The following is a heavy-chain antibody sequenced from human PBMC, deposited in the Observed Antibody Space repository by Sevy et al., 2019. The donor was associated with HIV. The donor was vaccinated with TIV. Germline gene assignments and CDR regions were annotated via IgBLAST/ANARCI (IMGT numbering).Heavy chain of an antibody. V-gene: IGHV3-30*04. CDR1: GFTFSSYA. CDR3: AKNTAAAGTGGFDY. J-gene: IGHJ4*02. CDR2: ISYDGSNK. Sequence: GGSLRLSCAASGFTFSSYAMHWVRQAPGKGLEWVAVISYDGSNKYYADSVKGRFTISRDNSKNTLYLQINSLRTEDTALYYCAKNTAAAGTGGFDYWGQGTLVTVSS. D-gene: IGHD6-13*01.